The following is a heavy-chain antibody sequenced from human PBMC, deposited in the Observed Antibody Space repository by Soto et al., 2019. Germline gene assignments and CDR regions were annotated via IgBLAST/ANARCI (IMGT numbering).Heavy chain of an antibody. CDR1: GYTFTSYD. CDR3: AREKARTGYDFWSGYFNYYYGMDV. J-gene: IGHJ6*02. CDR2: MNPNSGNT. Sequence: ASVKVSCKASGYTFTSYDINWARQATGQGLEWMGWMNPNSGNTGYAQKFQGRVTMTRNTSISTAYMELSSLRSEDTAVYYCAREKARTGYDFWSGYFNYYYGMDVWGQGTTVTVSS. D-gene: IGHD3-3*01. V-gene: IGHV1-8*01.